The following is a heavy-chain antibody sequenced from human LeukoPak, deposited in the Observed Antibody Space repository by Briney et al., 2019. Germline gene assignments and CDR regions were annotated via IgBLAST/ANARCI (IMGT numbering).Heavy chain of an antibody. Sequence: GRSLRLSCIASGFTFDDYATGWVRQAPGTGLEWVSCRKWNRGSTSSGDSVTGRFTISRDNAKNSRYLQINSLRAVDTAVYYCARDRRRLLTRGGWFDPWGQGTLVTVSS. CDR1: GFTFDDYA. CDR3: ARDRRRLLTRGGWFDP. V-gene: IGHV3-20*04. D-gene: IGHD1-1*01. CDR2: RKWNRGST. J-gene: IGHJ5*02.